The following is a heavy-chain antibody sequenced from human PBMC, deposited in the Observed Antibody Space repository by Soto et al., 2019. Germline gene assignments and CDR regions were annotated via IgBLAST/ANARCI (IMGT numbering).Heavy chain of an antibody. CDR3: ARESEDLTSNFDY. CDR2: ISSTTNYI. V-gene: IGHV3-21*06. Sequence: GSLRLSCAASGFTFTRYGMNWVRQAPGKGLEWVSSISSTTNYIYYGDSMKGRFTISRDNAKNSLYLEMNSLRAEDTAVYYCARESEDLTSNFDYWGQGTLVTVSS. J-gene: IGHJ4*02. CDR1: GFTFTRYG.